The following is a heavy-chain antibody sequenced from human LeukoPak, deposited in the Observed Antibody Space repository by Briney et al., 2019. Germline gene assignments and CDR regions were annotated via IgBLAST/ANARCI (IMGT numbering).Heavy chain of an antibody. CDR2: ISSSGSTI. CDR1: GFTFSSYE. Sequence: PGGSLRLSCAASGFTFSSYEMNWVRQAPGKGLEWVSYISSSGSTIYYADSVKGRFTISRDNAKNSLYLQMNSLRAEDTALYYCAKDLRRIYCGGDCYDWYFDLWGRGTLVTVSS. V-gene: IGHV3-48*03. J-gene: IGHJ2*01. D-gene: IGHD2-21*02. CDR3: AKDLRRIYCGGDCYDWYFDL.